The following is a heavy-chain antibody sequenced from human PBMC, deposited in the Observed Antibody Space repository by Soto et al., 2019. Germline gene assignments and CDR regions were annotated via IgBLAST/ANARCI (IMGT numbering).Heavy chain of an antibody. V-gene: IGHV1-18*01. D-gene: IGHD1-1*01. J-gene: IGHJ4*02. CDR1: GYGFTTYG. CDR2: ISAHNGNT. Sequence: QVHLVQSGAEVKKPGASVKVSCKGSGYGFTTYGITWVRQAPGQGLEWMAWISAHNGNTNYAQKLQGRVTVTRDTSTSTAYMELRSLRSDDTAVYYGARGRYGDYWGQGALATVSS. CDR3: ARGRYGDY.